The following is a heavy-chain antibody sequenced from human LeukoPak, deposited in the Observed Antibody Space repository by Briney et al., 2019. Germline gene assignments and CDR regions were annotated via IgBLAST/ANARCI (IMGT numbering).Heavy chain of an antibody. V-gene: IGHV4-4*07. CDR2: IYTSGST. J-gene: IGHJ6*03. D-gene: IGHD5-18*01. CDR1: GGSISSYY. Sequence: SETLSLTCTVSGGSISSYYWSWIRQPAGKGLEWIGRIYTSGSTNYNPSLKSRVTMSVDTSKNQFSLKLSSVTAADTAVYYCARAQKGSEYSYGYYYYYYMDVWGKGTTVTISS. CDR3: ARAQKGSEYSYGYYYYYYMDV.